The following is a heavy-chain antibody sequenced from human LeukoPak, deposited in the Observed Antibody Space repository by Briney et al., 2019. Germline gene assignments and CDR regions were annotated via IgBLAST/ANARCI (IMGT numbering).Heavy chain of an antibody. Sequence: ASVKVSCKASGYTFTSYYMHWVRQAPGQGLEWMGIINPSGSSTSYAQKFQGRVTMTRDTSTSTVYMVLSSLRSEDTAVYYCARERDIVVVPAAALWYWGQGTLVTVSS. D-gene: IGHD2-2*01. CDR2: INPSGSST. CDR3: ARERDIVVVPAAALWY. CDR1: GYTFTSYY. J-gene: IGHJ4*02. V-gene: IGHV1-46*01.